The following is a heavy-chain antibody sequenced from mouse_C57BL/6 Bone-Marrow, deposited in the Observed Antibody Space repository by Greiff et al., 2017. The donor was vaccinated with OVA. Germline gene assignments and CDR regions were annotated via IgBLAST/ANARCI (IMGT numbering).Heavy chain of an antibody. D-gene: IGHD2-2*01. CDR1: GYTFTDYY. J-gene: IGHJ2*01. CDR3: ARNGYY. CDR2: INPNNGGT. Sequence: VQLKHSGPELVKPGASVKISCKASGYTFTDYYMNWVKQSHGKSLEWIGDINPNNGGTSYNQKFKGKATLTVDKSSSTAYMELRSLTSEDSAVYYCARNGYYWGQGTTLTVSS. V-gene: IGHV1-26*01.